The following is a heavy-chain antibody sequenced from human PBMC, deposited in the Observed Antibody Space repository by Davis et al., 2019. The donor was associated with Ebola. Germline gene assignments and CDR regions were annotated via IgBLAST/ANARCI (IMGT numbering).Heavy chain of an antibody. D-gene: IGHD2-2*01. J-gene: IGHJ5*02. Sequence: GESLKISCAASGFTFSSYAMSWVRQAPGKGLEWVSAISGSGGSTYYADSVKGRFTISRDNSKNTLYLQMNSLRAEDTAVYYCAKDQYQLPSVFDPWGQGTLVTVSS. V-gene: IGHV3-23*01. CDR3: AKDQYQLPSVFDP. CDR2: ISGSGGST. CDR1: GFTFSSYA.